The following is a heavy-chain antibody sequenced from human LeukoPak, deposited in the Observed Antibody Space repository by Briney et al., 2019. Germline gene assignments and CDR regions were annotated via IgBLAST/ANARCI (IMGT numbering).Heavy chain of an antibody. CDR1: GYTFISYG. CDR3: ARLTLYGSGSYYKD. V-gene: IGHV1-18*01. D-gene: IGHD3-10*01. J-gene: IGHJ4*02. CDR2: ISGYNGNT. Sequence: ASVKVSCKASGYTFISYGISWVRQAPGQGLEWMGWISGYNGNTNYAQNLQGRVTMTTDTSTSTVYMDLRSLRSDDTAVYYCARLTLYGSGSYYKDWGQGTLVTVSS.